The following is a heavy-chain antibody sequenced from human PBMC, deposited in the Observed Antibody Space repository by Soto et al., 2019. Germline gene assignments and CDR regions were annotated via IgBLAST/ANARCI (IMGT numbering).Heavy chain of an antibody. Sequence: PGGSLRLSCAASGFTFSSYGMHWVRQAPGKGLEWVAVIWYDGSNKYYADSVKGRFTISRDNSKNTLYLQMNSLRAEDTAVYYCARDARSYYDFWSGYYYMDVWGKGTTVTVSS. CDR2: IWYDGSNK. CDR3: ARDARSYYDFWSGYYYMDV. J-gene: IGHJ6*03. CDR1: GFTFSSYG. V-gene: IGHV3-33*01. D-gene: IGHD3-3*01.